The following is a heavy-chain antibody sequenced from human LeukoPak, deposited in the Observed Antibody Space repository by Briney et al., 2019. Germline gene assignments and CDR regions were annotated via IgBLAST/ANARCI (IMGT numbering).Heavy chain of an antibody. J-gene: IGHJ3*02. CDR1: GFTFHAYA. CDR3: AVDLYSSVWYGAFDM. V-gene: IGHV3-9*01. D-gene: IGHD6-19*01. Sequence: PGGSLRLPCAASGFTFHAYAMHWVRQAPGKGLEWVSGISWNIGTIGYADSVKGRFTISRDNAKNSLYLQMTSLRAEDTALYFCAVDLYSSVWYGAFDMWGQGTMVTVST. CDR2: ISWNIGTI.